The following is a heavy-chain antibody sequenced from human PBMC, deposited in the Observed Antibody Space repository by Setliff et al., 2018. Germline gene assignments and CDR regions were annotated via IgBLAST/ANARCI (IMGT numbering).Heavy chain of an antibody. J-gene: IGHJ4*02. V-gene: IGHV4-34*01. D-gene: IGHD6-13*01. Sequence: SETLSLTCAVYGGSFSGYYWSWIRQPPGKGLEWIGEINHSGSTNYNPSLESRVTISVDTSKNQFSLKLSSVTAADTAVYYCARGRIAAALYYFDYWGQGTLVTVSS. CDR1: GGSFSGYY. CDR3: ARGRIAAALYYFDY. CDR2: INHSGST.